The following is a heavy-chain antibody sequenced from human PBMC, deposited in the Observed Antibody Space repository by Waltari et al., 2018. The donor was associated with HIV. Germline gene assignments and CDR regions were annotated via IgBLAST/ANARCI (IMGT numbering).Heavy chain of an antibody. CDR2: ISGSGGTT. Sequence: EVQLLESGGGLVQPGGSLRLSCAASGFTFSNYAMSWVRQAPGKGLEGVSAISGSGGTTYDADSVKGRFTISRDNSKNTLYLQMNSLRAGDTAVYYCAKEEYSSGWFGVSFQHWGQGTLVTVSS. D-gene: IGHD6-19*01. CDR3: AKEEYSSGWFGVSFQH. J-gene: IGHJ1*01. CDR1: GFTFSNYA. V-gene: IGHV3-23*01.